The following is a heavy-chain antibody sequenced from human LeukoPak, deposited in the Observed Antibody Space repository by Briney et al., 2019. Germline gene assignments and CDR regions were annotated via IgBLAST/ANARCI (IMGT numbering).Heavy chain of an antibody. J-gene: IGHJ5*01. CDR3: AKGSVIYYANWYDP. V-gene: IGHV3-23*01. CDR2: ISGGGGST. Sequence: GGSLRLSCTASEFTISNFARNCIRQAPGKGLEWVSGISGGGGSTYYADSVKGRFTISRDNSKNILYLQMDSLRAEDTALYYCAKGSVIYYANWYDPWGQGTLVTVSS. D-gene: IGHD3-16*01. CDR1: EFTISNFA.